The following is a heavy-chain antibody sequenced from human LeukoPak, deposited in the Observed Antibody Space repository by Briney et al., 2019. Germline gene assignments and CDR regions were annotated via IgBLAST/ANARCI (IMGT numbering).Heavy chain of an antibody. D-gene: IGHD1-1*01. V-gene: IGHV4-38-2*02. CDR2: IYHTGIT. J-gene: IGHJ4*02. CDR3: ARGTRGSDSSFDF. Sequence: SETLSLTCTVSGYSISSGYYWGWIRQPPGKGLEWIATIYHTGITYYNPSLKSRVTTSVDTSKNQFSLKLSSVTAADTAVYYCARGTRGSDSSFDFWGQGTLVTVSS. CDR1: GYSISSGYY.